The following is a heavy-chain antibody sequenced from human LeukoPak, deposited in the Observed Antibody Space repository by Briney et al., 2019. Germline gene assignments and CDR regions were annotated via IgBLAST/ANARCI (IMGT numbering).Heavy chain of an antibody. J-gene: IGHJ4*02. CDR1: GYSFTSYW. CDR3: ARGQDYGGYMAPFDY. Sequence: GESLKISCKGSGYSFTSYWIGWVRPMPGKGLEWMGIIYPGDSDTRYSPSFQGQVTISADKSIGTAYLQWSSLKASDTAMYYCARGQDYGGYMAPFDYWGQGTLVTVSS. D-gene: IGHD5-12*01. V-gene: IGHV5-51*01. CDR2: IYPGDSDT.